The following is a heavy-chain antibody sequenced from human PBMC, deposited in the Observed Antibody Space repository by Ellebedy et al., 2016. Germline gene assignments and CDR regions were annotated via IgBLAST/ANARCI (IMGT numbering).Heavy chain of an antibody. Sequence: GGSLRLXCEASGLDFYSYAMSWVRQAPGKGLEWVAEITGGPGNTYYADSVKGRFTISRDNAKNSLYLQMNSLRDEDTAVYYCARAPLLGLLNYYYGMDVWGQGTTVTVSS. CDR1: GLDFYSYA. CDR3: ARAPLLGLLNYYYGMDV. V-gene: IGHV3-23*01. D-gene: IGHD2-8*02. CDR2: ITGGPGNT. J-gene: IGHJ6*02.